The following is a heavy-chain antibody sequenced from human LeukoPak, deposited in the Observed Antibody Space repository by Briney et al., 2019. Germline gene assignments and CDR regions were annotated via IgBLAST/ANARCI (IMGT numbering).Heavy chain of an antibody. CDR2: LNPNSGGT. J-gene: IGHJ5*02. CDR1: GYTFTGYY. CDR3: ARPIVGATNWFDP. V-gene: IGHV1-2*02. D-gene: IGHD1-26*01. Sequence: ASVKVSCKASGYTFTGYYIHWVRQAPGQGLEWMGWLNPNSGGTNYAQKFQGRVTTTRDTSISTAYMELSRLRSDDTAVYYCARPIVGATNWFDPWGQGTLVTVSS.